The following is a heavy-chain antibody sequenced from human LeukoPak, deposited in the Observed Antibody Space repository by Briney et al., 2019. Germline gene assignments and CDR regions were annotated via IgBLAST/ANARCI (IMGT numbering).Heavy chain of an antibody. CDR2: MNPNSGNT. V-gene: IGHV1-8*01. CDR1: GYTFTSYD. D-gene: IGHD6-19*01. J-gene: IGHJ6*03. Sequence: ASVKVSCTASGYTFTSYDINWVRQATGQGLEWMGWMNPNSGNTGYAQKFQGRVTMTRNTSISTAYMELSSLRSEDTAVYYCARVAGPYYYYYMDVWGKGTTVTISS. CDR3: ARVAGPYYYYYMDV.